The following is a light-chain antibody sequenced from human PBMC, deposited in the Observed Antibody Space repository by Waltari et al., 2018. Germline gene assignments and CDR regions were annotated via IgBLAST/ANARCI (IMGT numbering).Light chain of an antibody. V-gene: IGKV3-11*01. CDR2: DAA. Sequence: DIVLTQSPATLSLSPGERSTLSCRASQSINTYLAWYQQKPGQAPRLLIYDAANRATGIPARFSGSGSGTDFTLIISSLEPEDFAVYYCQQRSNWPPITFGQGTRLEMK. CDR3: QQRSNWPPIT. CDR1: QSINTY. J-gene: IGKJ5*01.